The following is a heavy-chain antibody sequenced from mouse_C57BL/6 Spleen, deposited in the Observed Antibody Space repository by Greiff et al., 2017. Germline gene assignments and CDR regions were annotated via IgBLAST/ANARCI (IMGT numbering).Heavy chain of an antibody. D-gene: IGHD1-1*01. CDR3: TTDGSSWFAY. CDR2: IDPENGDT. V-gene: IGHV14-4*01. J-gene: IGHJ3*01. Sequence: EVQLQQSGAELVRPGASVKLSCTASGFNIKDDYMHWVKQRPEQGLEWIGWIDPENGDTEYASKFQGTATITADTSSNTAYLQLSSLTSEDTAVYYCTTDGSSWFAYWGQGTLVTVSA. CDR1: GFNIKDDY.